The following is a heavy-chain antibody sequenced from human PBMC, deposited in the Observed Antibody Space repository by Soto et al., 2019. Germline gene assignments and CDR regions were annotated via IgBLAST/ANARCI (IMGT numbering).Heavy chain of an antibody. Sequence: KTGGSLRLSCAASGLTFNTYSMNWVRQAPGKGLEWVSSISGSSAHIYYAGSVKGRFTISRDNTKNLLYLQMNSLRAEDTAVYYCASAPGLYYFDSWGQGILVTVSS. V-gene: IGHV3-21*06. CDR1: GLTFNTYS. J-gene: IGHJ4*02. CDR3: ASAPGLYYFDS. CDR2: ISGSSAHI.